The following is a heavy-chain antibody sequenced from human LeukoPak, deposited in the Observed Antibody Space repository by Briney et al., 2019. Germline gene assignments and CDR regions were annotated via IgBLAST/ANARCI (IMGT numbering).Heavy chain of an antibody. D-gene: IGHD3-22*01. J-gene: IGHJ2*01. CDR1: GYSFTNYW. Sequence: GESLKISCKGFGYSFTNYWIGWVRQMPGEGLEWMGIIYPGDSDTRYSPSFQGQVAISADKSISTAYLQWSSLKASDTAMYYCARRDYYDSSGSRYFDLWGRGTLVTVSS. CDR3: ARRDYYDSSGSRYFDL. CDR2: IYPGDSDT. V-gene: IGHV5-51*01.